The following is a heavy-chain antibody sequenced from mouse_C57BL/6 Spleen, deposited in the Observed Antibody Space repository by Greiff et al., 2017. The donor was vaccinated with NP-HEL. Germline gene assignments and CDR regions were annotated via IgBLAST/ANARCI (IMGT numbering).Heavy chain of an antibody. V-gene: IGHV1-80*01. D-gene: IGHD1-1*01. CDR3: AIKAPYYYGSGPFAY. J-gene: IGHJ3*01. CDR2: IYPGDGDT. CDR1: GYAFSSYW. Sequence: VQLQQSGAELVKPGASVKISCKASGYAFSSYWMNWVKQRPGKGLEWIGQIYPGDGDTNYNGKFKGKATLTADKSSSTAYMQLSSLTSEDSAVYFCAIKAPYYYGSGPFAYWGQGTLVTVSA.